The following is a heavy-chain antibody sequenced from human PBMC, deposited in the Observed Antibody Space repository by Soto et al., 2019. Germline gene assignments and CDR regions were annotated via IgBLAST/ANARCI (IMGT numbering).Heavy chain of an antibody. V-gene: IGHV1-46*01. CDR1: GYTFTSYY. Sequence: ASVKVSCKASGYTFTSYYMHWVRQAPGQGLEWMGIINPSGGSTSYAQKFQGRVTMTRDTSTSTVYMELSSLRSEDTAVYYCAKDQGTMVRGTWYFYYYGMDVWGQGTTVTVSS. CDR3: AKDQGTMVRGTWYFYYYGMDV. J-gene: IGHJ6*02. CDR2: INPSGGST. D-gene: IGHD3-10*01.